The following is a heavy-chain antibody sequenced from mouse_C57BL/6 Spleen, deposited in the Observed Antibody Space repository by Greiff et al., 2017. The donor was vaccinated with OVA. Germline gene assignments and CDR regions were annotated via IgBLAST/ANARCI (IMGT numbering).Heavy chain of an antibody. CDR3: ARSYGSSFSYYFDY. CDR2: IDPSDSYT. D-gene: IGHD1-1*01. J-gene: IGHJ2*01. CDR1: GYTFTSYW. Sequence: QVQLQQPGAELVMPGASVKLSCKASGYTFTSYWLHWVKPRPGPGLEWIGAIDPSDSYTNYNQKFKGKSTLTVDKSSSTAYMQLSSLPSEDSAVYYCARSYGSSFSYYFDYWGQGTTLTVSS. V-gene: IGHV1-69*01.